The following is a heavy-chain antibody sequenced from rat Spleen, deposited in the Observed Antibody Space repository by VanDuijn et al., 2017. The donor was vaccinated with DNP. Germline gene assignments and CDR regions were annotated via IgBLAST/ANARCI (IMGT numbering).Heavy chain of an antibody. J-gene: IGHJ3*01. CDR1: GFTFSDYN. V-gene: IGHV5S23*01. D-gene: IGHD1-11*01. CDR2: ISTVGDNA. CDR3: TKTGGNWVAH. Sequence: EVQLVESGGGLVQPGRSLKLSCEASGFTFSDYNVAWVRQAPQKGLEWVASISTVGDNAYYRDSVKGRFTISRDNAKNIQHLQMDSLRSEDTATYYCTKTGGNWVAHWGQGTLVTVSS.